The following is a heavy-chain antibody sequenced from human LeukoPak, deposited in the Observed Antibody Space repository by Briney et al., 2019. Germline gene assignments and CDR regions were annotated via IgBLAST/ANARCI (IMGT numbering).Heavy chain of an antibody. Sequence: SQTLSLTCAISGDSVSSNSAAWNWIRQSPSRGLEWLGRTYYRSKWYNDYAVSVKSRITINPDTSKNQFSLKLSSVTAADTAVYYCARVRAYDSSGYYAIDAFDIWGQGTMVTVSS. V-gene: IGHV6-1*01. CDR3: ARVRAYDSSGYYAIDAFDI. CDR2: TYYRSKWYN. CDR1: GDSVSSNSAA. J-gene: IGHJ3*02. D-gene: IGHD3-22*01.